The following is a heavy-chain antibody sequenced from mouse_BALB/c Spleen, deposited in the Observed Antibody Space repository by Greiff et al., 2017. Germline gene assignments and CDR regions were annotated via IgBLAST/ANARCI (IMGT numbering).Heavy chain of an antibody. CDR3: ARESYYGSSYYAMDY. J-gene: IGHJ4*01. Sequence: VHLVESGPGLVAPSQSLSITCTVSGFSLTSYGVHWVRQPPGKGLEWLGVIWAGGSTNYNSALMSRLSISKDNSKSQVFLKMNSLQTDDTAMYYCARESYYGSSYYAMDYWGQGTSVTVSS. D-gene: IGHD1-1*01. CDR2: IWAGGST. CDR1: GFSLTSYG. V-gene: IGHV2-9*02.